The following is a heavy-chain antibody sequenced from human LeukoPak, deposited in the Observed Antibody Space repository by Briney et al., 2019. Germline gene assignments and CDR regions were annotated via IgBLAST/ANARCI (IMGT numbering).Heavy chain of an antibody. CDR3: ARSGRRLATRFDP. D-gene: IGHD1-26*01. J-gene: IGHJ5*02. Sequence: SETLSLTCFVYGDTISDYYWSWIRQSPGKGLEWIGYVYYTRSTNYNPSLKTRVTLSVDTSNNEFSLELTSVTAADTAVYYCARSGRRLATRFDPWGQGILVTVSS. CDR1: GDTISDYY. V-gene: IGHV4-59*13. CDR2: VYYTRST.